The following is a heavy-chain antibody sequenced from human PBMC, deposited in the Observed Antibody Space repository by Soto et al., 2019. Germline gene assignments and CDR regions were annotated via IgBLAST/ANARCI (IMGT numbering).Heavy chain of an antibody. CDR1: GLPFSTYA. D-gene: IGHD2-15*01. CDR3: AKKGRVCRGAISYSTDFCYPMDV. V-gene: IGHV3-23*01. CDR2: ISGSGDRT. J-gene: IGHJ6*02. Sequence: GGSLRLSCAASGLPFSTYAVIWVRQAPGKGLEWVSAISGSGDRTYYADSVKGRFTISRDNSKNTLYLHMNSLRVEDTAVYFCAKKGRVCRGAISYSTDFCYPMDVWGQGTTVTVSS.